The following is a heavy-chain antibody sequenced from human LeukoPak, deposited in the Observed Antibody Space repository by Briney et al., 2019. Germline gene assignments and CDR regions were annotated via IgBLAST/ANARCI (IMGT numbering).Heavy chain of an antibody. Sequence: GGSLRLSCAASGFTFSNYAMTWVRQAPGKGLEWVSGISGSGQVTDYADSVKGRFTISRDNSKNTLYLQMNSPRAEDTAVYYCAKAPPYYYHSSGHWHYWGQGALVTVSS. CDR3: AKAPPYYYHSSGHWHY. D-gene: IGHD3-22*01. V-gene: IGHV3-23*01. J-gene: IGHJ4*02. CDR2: ISGSGQVT. CDR1: GFTFSNYA.